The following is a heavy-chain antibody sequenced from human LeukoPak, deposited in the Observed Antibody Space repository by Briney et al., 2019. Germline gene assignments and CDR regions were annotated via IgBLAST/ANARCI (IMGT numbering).Heavy chain of an antibody. CDR1: GGSFSGYY. V-gene: IGHV4-34*01. J-gene: IGHJ4*02. Sequence: PETLCLTCAVYGGSFSGYYWSCVRGPPGKGLEWIGEINHSGSTNYNPSLQSRVTISVDTSKNQFSLKLGYVTASDSAVYYCASLPVAGGDTRGDYWGQGTLVTVSS. CDR3: ASLPVAGGDTRGDY. D-gene: IGHD3-16*01. CDR2: INHSGST.